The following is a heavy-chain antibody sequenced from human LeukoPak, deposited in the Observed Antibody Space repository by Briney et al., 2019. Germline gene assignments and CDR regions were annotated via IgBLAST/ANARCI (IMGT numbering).Heavy chain of an antibody. CDR1: GYTFTGYY. D-gene: IGHD5-18*01. V-gene: IGHV1-2*02. CDR3: AKSSAMVNDAFDI. Sequence: ASVKVSCKASGYTFTGYYMHWVRQAPGQGLEWMGWINPNSGGTNYAQKFQGRVTMTRDTSISTAYMELSRLRSDDTAVYYCAKSSAMVNDAFDIWGQGTMVTVSS. J-gene: IGHJ3*02. CDR2: INPNSGGT.